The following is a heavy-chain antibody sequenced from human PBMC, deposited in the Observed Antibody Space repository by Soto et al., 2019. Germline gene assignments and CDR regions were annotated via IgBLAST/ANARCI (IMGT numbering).Heavy chain of an antibody. CDR2: ISYDGSNK. Sequence: GGALRLSCAASGFTFSSYAMHWVRQAPGKGLEWVAVISYDGSNKYYADSVKGRFTISRDNSKNTLYLQMNSLRAEDTAVYYCAVLPLTIFGVVNGYDAFDIWGQGTMVTVSS. J-gene: IGHJ3*02. V-gene: IGHV3-30-3*01. CDR3: AVLPLTIFGVVNGYDAFDI. D-gene: IGHD3-3*01. CDR1: GFTFSSYA.